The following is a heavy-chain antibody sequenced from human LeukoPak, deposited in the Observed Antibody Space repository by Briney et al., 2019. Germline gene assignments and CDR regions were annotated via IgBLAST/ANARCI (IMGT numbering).Heavy chain of an antibody. Sequence: PGGSLRLSCAASGFTSSVYWMSWVRQAPGMGLEWVANIKQDGSEKYYLDSVKGRFTISRDNARNSLYLQMNSLRAEDTAVYYCARDDGGNYPATLEFWGQGTLVTVSS. CDR2: IKQDGSEK. CDR3: ARDDGGNYPATLEF. V-gene: IGHV3-7*01. J-gene: IGHJ4*02. D-gene: IGHD4-23*01. CDR1: GFTSSVYW.